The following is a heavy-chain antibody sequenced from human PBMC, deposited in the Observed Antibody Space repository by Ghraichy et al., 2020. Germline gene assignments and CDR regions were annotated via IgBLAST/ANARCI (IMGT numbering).Heavy chain of an antibody. CDR3: APTLTVTTPFDY. Sequence: GGSLRLSCAASGFTFRSYNMNWVRQAPGKGLEWVSSISSSSTYIYYADSVKGRFTISRDNAKNSLYLQMNSLRAEDTAVYYCAPTLTVTTPFDYWGHGTLVTVSS. D-gene: IGHD4-11*01. V-gene: IGHV3-21*01. CDR2: ISSSSTYI. CDR1: GFTFRSYN. J-gene: IGHJ4*01.